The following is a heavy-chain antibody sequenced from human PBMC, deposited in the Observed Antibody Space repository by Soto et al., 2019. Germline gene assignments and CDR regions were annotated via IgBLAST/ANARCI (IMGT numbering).Heavy chain of an antibody. CDR3: ARLQQQLVLYYYGMDV. CDR2: IYPGDSDT. D-gene: IGHD6-13*01. V-gene: IGHV5-51*01. J-gene: IGHJ6*02. CDR1: GYSFTSYW. Sequence: PGESLKISCKGSGYSFTSYWIGWVRQMPGKGLEWMGIIYPGDSDTRYSPSFQGQVTISADKSISTAYLQWSSLKASDTAMYYCARLQQQLVLYYYGMDVWGQGTTVTVS.